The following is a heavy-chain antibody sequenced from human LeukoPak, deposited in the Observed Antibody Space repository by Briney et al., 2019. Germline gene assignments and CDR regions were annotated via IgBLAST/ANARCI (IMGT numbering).Heavy chain of an antibody. CDR2: ISGSGGST. D-gene: IGHD3-22*01. Sequence: GGSLRLSCTASGFTFSSYWMHWVRQAPGKGLEWVSAISGSGGSTYYADSVKGRFTISRDNSKNTLYLQMNSLRAEDTVVYYCAKGWEAYYDSSGYALDAFDIWGQGTMVTVSS. CDR1: GFTFSSYW. J-gene: IGHJ3*02. V-gene: IGHV3-23*01. CDR3: AKGWEAYYDSSGYALDAFDI.